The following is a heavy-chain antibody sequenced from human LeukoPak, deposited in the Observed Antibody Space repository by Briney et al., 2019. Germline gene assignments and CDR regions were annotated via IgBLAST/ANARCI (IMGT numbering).Heavy chain of an antibody. CDR3: ASGRLVGAPDY. CDR1: RFIFSSNW. Sequence: GGSLRLSCAAPRFIFSSNWMHWVRQPPGKGLVWVSRITSDGSGIGYADSVKGRFSTSRDNAKNTLYLQMNSLRAEDTAVYYCASGRLVGAPDYWGQGTLVTVSS. V-gene: IGHV3-74*01. CDR2: ITSDGSGI. D-gene: IGHD1-26*01. J-gene: IGHJ4*02.